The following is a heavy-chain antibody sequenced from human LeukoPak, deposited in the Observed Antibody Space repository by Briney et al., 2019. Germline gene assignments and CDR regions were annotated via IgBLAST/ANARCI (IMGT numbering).Heavy chain of an antibody. J-gene: IGHJ4*02. Sequence: GGSLRLSCAASGFTFSSYGMHWVRQAPGKGLEWVAVISYDGSNKYYADSVKGRFTISRDNSKNTLYLQMNSLRAEDTAVYYCAKDRGEYYDSSGYYLGDPDYWGQGTLVTVSS. CDR1: GFTFSSYG. V-gene: IGHV3-30*18. D-gene: IGHD3-22*01. CDR3: AKDRGEYYDSSGYYLGDPDY. CDR2: ISYDGSNK.